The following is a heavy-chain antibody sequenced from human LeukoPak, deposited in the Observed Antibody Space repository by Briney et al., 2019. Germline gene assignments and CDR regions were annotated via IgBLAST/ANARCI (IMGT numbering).Heavy chain of an antibody. CDR1: GFTFSNSA. D-gene: IGHD2/OR15-2a*01. CDR2: IVVGSGNT. CDR3: AVDVIYESD. J-gene: IGHJ4*02. Sequence: GASVKVSCKASGFTFSNSAVQWVRQARGQRLEWIGWIVVGSGNTNYAQKIQERVTITRDMSTSTAYMELSSLRSEDTAVYYCAVDVIYESDWGQGTLVTVSS. V-gene: IGHV1-58*01.